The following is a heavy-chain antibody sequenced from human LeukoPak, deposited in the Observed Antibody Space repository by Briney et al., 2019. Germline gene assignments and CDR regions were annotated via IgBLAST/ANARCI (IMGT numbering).Heavy chain of an antibody. Sequence: GGSLRLSCAASGFTFSSYAMSWVRQAPGKGLEWVSAISGSGGSTYYADSVKGRFTISRDNSKNTLYLQMNSLRAEDTAVYYCARKDTDSSGYYYYFDCWGQGTLVTVSS. CDR1: GFTFSSYA. D-gene: IGHD3-22*01. CDR2: ISGSGGST. J-gene: IGHJ4*02. CDR3: ARKDTDSSGYYYYFDC. V-gene: IGHV3-23*01.